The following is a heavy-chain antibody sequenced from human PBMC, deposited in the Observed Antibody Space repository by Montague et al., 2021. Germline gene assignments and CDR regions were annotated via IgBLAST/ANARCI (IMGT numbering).Heavy chain of an antibody. Sequence: SETLSLTCTVSGDSMNTYNWNWIRQPQGKGLEWIGYIYFSGNTNYNPSLKSRVTISVDTSRNQFSLEVSPVTAADTAMYYCAREWSGFDFWGHGTMVTVSS. CDR2: IYFSGNT. V-gene: IGHV4-59*01. CDR1: GDSMNTYN. D-gene: IGHD1-26*01. CDR3: AREWSGFDF. J-gene: IGHJ3*01.